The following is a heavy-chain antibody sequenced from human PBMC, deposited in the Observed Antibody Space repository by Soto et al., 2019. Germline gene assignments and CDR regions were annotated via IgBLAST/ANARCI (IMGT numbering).Heavy chain of an antibody. CDR1: GFTFSSYA. J-gene: IGHJ6*02. V-gene: IGHV3-30-3*01. CDR2: ISYDGSNK. Sequence: QVQLVESGGGVVQPGRSLRLSCAASGFTFSSYAMHWVRQAPGKGLEWVAVISYDGSNKYYADSVKGRFTISRDNSKNTLYLQMNSLRAEDTAVYYCAREAYDYVWGSHPRSGMDVWGQGTTVTVSS. D-gene: IGHD3-16*01. CDR3: AREAYDYVWGSHPRSGMDV.